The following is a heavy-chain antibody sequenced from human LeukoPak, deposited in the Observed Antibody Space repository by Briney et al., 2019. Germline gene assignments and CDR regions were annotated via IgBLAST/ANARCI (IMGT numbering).Heavy chain of an antibody. D-gene: IGHD2-21*02. J-gene: IGHJ5*02. CDR1: GGTFSNFP. CDR3: ANEGICGVDCYDGAGWFDP. Sequence: PWASVKVSCKASGGTFSNFPINWLRQAPGQRLEWIGGFIPVFGVTNYAQKFQGRVTITRDESTSTAYMEVSSLTSEDTAVYYCANEGICGVDCYDGAGWFDPWGQGTLVTVSS. CDR2: FIPVFGVT. V-gene: IGHV1-69*05.